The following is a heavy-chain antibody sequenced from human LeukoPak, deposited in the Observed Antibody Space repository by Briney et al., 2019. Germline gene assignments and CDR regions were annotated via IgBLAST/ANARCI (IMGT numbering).Heavy chain of an antibody. CDR1: GFTFSSYS. J-gene: IGHJ4*02. D-gene: IGHD3-22*01. Sequence: PGGSLRLSCAASGFTFSSYSMNWVRQAPGKGLEWVSYISSSSSTIYYADSVKGRFTISRDNAKNSLYLQMNSLRAEDTAVYYCAREEYYYDSSGYYLPYYLDYWGQGTQVTVSS. CDR3: AREEYYYDSSGYYLPYYLDY. CDR2: ISSSSSTI. V-gene: IGHV3-48*01.